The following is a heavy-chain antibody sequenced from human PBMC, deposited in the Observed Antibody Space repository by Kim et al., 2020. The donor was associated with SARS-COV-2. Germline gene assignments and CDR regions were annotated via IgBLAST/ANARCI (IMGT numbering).Heavy chain of an antibody. V-gene: IGHV3-11*04. CDR3: TRDVDLLTGSSYHTH. J-gene: IGHJ4*02. D-gene: IGHD3-9*01. Sequence: SVKGRFTLSRDNAKNSLYLQINSLRAEDTAVYFCTRDVDLLTGSSYHTHWGQGTLVSVSS.